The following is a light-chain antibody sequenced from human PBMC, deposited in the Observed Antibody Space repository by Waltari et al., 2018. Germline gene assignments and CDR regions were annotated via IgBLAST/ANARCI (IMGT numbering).Light chain of an antibody. J-gene: IGKJ1*01. CDR2: GAS. V-gene: IGKV3-15*01. Sequence: EIVMTQSPATLSVSPGERATLSCRASQSVSFNLAWYQRKPGQAPRLLIFGASTRATGIPARFSGSGSGSEFTLTISSLQSEDFAVYYCQQYFNWPTFGQGTKVEIK. CDR3: QQYFNWPT. CDR1: QSVSFN.